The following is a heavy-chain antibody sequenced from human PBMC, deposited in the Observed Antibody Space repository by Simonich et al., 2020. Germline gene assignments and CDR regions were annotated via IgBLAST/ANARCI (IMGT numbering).Heavy chain of an antibody. D-gene: IGHD3-22*01. CDR3: AKDLGERITMIVVVIDAFDI. J-gene: IGHJ3*02. V-gene: IGHV3-23*01. CDR1: GFTFSSYA. CDR2: ISGSGGST. Sequence: GGGLVQPGGSLRLSCAASGFTFSSYAMSWVRRAPGKWLEWVSAISGSGGSTYYEDSVKGRFTISRDNSKNTLYLQMNSLRAEDTAVYYCAKDLGERITMIVVVIDAFDIWGQGTMVTVSS.